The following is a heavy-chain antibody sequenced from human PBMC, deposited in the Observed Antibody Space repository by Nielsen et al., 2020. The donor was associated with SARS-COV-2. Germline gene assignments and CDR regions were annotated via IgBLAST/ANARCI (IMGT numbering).Heavy chain of an antibody. Sequence: GGSLRLSCAASGFTFSSYGMHWVRQAPGKGLEWVAVIWYDGSNKYHADSVKGRFTISRDNSKNTLYLQMNSLRAEDTAVYYCARDLSVGDYGDYWGQGTLVTVSS. CDR3: ARDLSVGDYGDY. J-gene: IGHJ4*02. V-gene: IGHV3-33*01. CDR2: IWYDGSNK. CDR1: GFTFSSYG. D-gene: IGHD4-17*01.